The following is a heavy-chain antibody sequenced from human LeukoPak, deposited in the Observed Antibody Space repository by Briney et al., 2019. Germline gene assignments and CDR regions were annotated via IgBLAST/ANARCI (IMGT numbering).Heavy chain of an antibody. V-gene: IGHV3-23*01. D-gene: IGHD3-22*01. J-gene: IGHJ4*02. Sequence: GGSLRLSCAASGFTFTSHAMNWVRQAPGKALEWVSAVSGNGGGTYYADSVKGHFTISRDNSKNTVYLQMNSLRVEDTALYYCAKGVYYDNSGYYYFDSWGQGTLVTVSS. CDR3: AKGVYYDNSGYYYFDS. CDR1: GFTFTSHA. CDR2: VSGNGGGT.